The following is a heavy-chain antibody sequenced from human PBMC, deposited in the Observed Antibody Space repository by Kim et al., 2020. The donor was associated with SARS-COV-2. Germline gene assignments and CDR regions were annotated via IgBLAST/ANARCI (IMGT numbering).Heavy chain of an antibody. J-gene: IGHJ3*02. CDR2: ST. Sequence: STTYTPSLKSRVTISIDTSKNQFSLKLNSVTAADTAVYYCARHVAPDPFDIWGQGTMVTVSS. D-gene: IGHD2-15*01. CDR3: ARHVAPDPFDI. V-gene: IGHV4-59*08.